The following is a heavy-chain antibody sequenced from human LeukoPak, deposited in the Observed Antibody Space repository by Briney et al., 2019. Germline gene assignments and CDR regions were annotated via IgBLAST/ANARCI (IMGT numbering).Heavy chain of an antibody. Sequence: SETLSLTCTVSGGSISIYYWSWVRQTPGKGLEWIGYIHHSGTTNYNPSLKSRVTISLDTSKNQFSLNLRSVTGADTAAYYCARRYFGTGSRWSRYYFDLWGQGTLVTVSA. CDR2: IHHSGTT. CDR1: GGSISIYY. D-gene: IGHD3-10*01. J-gene: IGHJ4*02. V-gene: IGHV4-59*08. CDR3: ARRYFGTGSRWSRYYFDL.